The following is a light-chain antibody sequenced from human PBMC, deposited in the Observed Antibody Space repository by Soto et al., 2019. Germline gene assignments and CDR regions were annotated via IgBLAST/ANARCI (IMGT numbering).Light chain of an antibody. CDR1: QSLTNNY. CDR2: DAS. J-gene: IGKJ3*01. CDR3: QQRSEWPFT. V-gene: IGKV3D-20*02. Sequence: VVMRHSPATLSVSPGAGGALSCRASQSLTNNYFAWYQQKPGQPPRLVIYDASNRATGIPARFSGSGSGTDFTLTISCLEPEDFAVYYCQQRSEWPFTFAPGTKVDIK.